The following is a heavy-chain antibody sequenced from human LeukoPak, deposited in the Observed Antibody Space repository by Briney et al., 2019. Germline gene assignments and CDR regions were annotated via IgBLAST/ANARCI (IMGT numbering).Heavy chain of an antibody. J-gene: IGHJ4*02. CDR2: ISSNGGST. Sequence: PGGSLRLSCAASGFTFSSYAMHWVRQAPGKGLEYVSAISSNGGSTYYANSVKGRFTISRDNSKNTLYLQMGSLRAEDMAVYYCARDRNYYDSSGYSPTPDYWGQGTLVTVSS. CDR1: GFTFSSYA. D-gene: IGHD3-22*01. CDR3: ARDRNYYDSSGYSPTPDY. V-gene: IGHV3-64*01.